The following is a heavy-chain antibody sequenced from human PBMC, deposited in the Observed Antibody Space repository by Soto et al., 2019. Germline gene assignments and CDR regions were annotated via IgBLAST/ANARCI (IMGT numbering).Heavy chain of an antibody. CDR1: GFTFSSYA. D-gene: IGHD6-19*01. Sequence: QPGGSLRLSCTASGFTFSSYAMNWVRQAPGKGLEWVSVISGSGGSTYYADSVKGRFTISRDNSKNKLYLQMNSLRAEDTAVYYCASRTSGWYFDYWGQGTLVPVSS. V-gene: IGHV3-23*01. CDR2: ISGSGGST. CDR3: ASRTSGWYFDY. J-gene: IGHJ4*02.